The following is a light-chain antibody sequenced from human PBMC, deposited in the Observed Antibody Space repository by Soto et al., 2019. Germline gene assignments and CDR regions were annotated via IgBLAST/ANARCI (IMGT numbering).Light chain of an antibody. V-gene: IGKV1-8*01. Sequence: AIRMTQSPSSLSASTGDRVTITCRAIQGISSYLAWYQQKPGKAPKLPIYAASTLQSGVPSRFSGSGSGTDFTLTISCLQSEDGGTYYCQQYYTYPQTFGQGTKVDSK. CDR3: QQYYTYPQT. J-gene: IGKJ1*01. CDR2: AAS. CDR1: QGISSY.